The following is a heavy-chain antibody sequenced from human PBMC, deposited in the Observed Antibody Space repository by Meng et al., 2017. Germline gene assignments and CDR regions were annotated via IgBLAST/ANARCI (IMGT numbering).Heavy chain of an antibody. CDR1: GFTFSSYA. J-gene: IGHJ4*02. CDR3: VFQPVAGTGYDY. V-gene: IGHV3-23*04. CDR2: ISGSGGST. D-gene: IGHD6-19*01. Sequence: EVQLVEEGGGLGRPGGSLGLSGAASGFTFSSYAMSWVRQAPGKGLEWVSAISGSGGSTYYADSVKGRFTISRDNSKNTLYLQMNSLRAEDTAVYYCVFQPVAGTGYDYWGQGTLVTVSS.